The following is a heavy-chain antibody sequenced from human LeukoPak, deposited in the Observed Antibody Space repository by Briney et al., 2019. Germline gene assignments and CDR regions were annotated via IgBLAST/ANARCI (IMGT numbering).Heavy chain of an antibody. V-gene: IGHV4-31*03. Sequence: PSETLSLTCTVSGGSISSGGYYWSWIRQHPGKGLEWIGYIYYSGSTYYYPSLKSRVTISVDTSKNQFSLKLSSVTAADTAVYYCAGDYYDSSGYQTYYWGQGTLVTVSS. CDR1: GGSISSGGYY. D-gene: IGHD3-22*01. CDR2: IYYSGST. J-gene: IGHJ4*02. CDR3: AGDYYDSSGYQTYY.